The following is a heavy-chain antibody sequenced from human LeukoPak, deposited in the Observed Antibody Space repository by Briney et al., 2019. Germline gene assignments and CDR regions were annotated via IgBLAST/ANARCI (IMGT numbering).Heavy chain of an antibody. CDR2: INPNSGGT. V-gene: IGHV1-2*02. CDR1: GYTFTGYY. D-gene: IGHD2-2*01. J-gene: IGHJ4*02. Sequence: GASVKVSCKASGYTFTGYYMHWVRQAPGQVLEWMGWINPNSGGTNYAQKFQGRVTMTRDTSISTAYMELSRLRSDDTALYHGANGIRYCSSTSCYGIDYWGQGTLVTVSS. CDR3: ANGIRYCSSTSCYGIDY.